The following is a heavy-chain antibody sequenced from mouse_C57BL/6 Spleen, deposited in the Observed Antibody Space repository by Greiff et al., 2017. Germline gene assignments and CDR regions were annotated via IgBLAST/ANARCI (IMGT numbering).Heavy chain of an antibody. CDR3: ARGKVPFDY. D-gene: IGHD6-1*01. Sequence: VQLQQPGAELVMPGASVKLSCKASGYTFTSYWMHWVKQRPGQGLEWIGEIDPSDSYTNYNQKFKGKSTLTVDKSSSTAYMQLSSLTSEDSAVYYCARGKVPFDYWGQGTTLTVSS. CDR2: IDPSDSYT. V-gene: IGHV1-69*01. J-gene: IGHJ2*01. CDR1: GYTFTSYW.